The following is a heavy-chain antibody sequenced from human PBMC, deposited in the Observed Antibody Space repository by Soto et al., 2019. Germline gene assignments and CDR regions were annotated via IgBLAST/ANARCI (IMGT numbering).Heavy chain of an antibody. CDR3: ALFYGDYFARFDY. D-gene: IGHD4-17*01. CDR2: INHSGST. J-gene: IGHJ4*02. V-gene: IGHV4-34*01. CDR1: GGSFSGYY. Sequence: SETLSLTCAVYGGSFSGYYWSWIRQPPGKGLEWIGEINHSGSTNYNPSLKSRVTISVDTSKNQFSLKLSSVTAADTAVYYCALFYGDYFARFDYWGQGTLVTVSS.